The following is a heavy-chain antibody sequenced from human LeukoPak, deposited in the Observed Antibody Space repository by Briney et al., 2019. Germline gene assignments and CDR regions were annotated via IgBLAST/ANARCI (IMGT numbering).Heavy chain of an antibody. D-gene: IGHD6-13*01. V-gene: IGHV4-39*01. CDR3: ARRLGSSADGILKYYFDY. CDR2: VFYTGTT. Sequence: SETLSLTCTVSGVSIISSNYYWGWFRQPPGKGLEWLASVFYTGTTRHNPSLKSRVTISVDTSKNEFSLNLSSVTAEDTAMYYCARRLGSSADGILKYYFDYWGQGTLVTVSS. CDR1: GVSIISSNYY. J-gene: IGHJ4*02.